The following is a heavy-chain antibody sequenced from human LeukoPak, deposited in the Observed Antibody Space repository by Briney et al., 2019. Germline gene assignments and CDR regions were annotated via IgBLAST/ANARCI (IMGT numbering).Heavy chain of an antibody. CDR1: GGSISSTSYY. D-gene: IGHD1-14*01. CDR2: IYYSGST. Sequence: PSETLSLTCTVSGGSISSTSYYWGWIRQPPGKGLEWIGSIYYSGSTYYNPSLKSRVTISVDTSKNQFSLKLSSVTAADTAVYYCARHATGYGGAAAFDIWGQGTMVTVSS. CDR3: ARHATGYGGAAAFDI. V-gene: IGHV4-39*01. J-gene: IGHJ3*02.